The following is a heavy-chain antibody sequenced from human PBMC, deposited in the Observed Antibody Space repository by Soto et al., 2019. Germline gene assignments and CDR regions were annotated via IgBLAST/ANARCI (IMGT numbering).Heavy chain of an antibody. CDR3: ARGGKRYDFWSGFYLPYYMDV. V-gene: IGHV3-13*01. Sequence: GGSLRLSCAASGFTFSSYDMHWVRQATGKGLEWVSAIGTAGDTYYPGSVKGRFTISRENAKNSLYLQMNSLRAGDTAVYYCARGGKRYDFWSGFYLPYYMDVWGKGTTVTVSS. D-gene: IGHD3-3*01. CDR2: IGTAGDT. J-gene: IGHJ6*03. CDR1: GFTFSSYD.